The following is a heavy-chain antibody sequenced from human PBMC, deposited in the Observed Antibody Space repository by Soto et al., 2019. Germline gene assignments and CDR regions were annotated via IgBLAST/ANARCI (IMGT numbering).Heavy chain of an antibody. D-gene: IGHD6-6*01. Sequence: SETLSLTCTVSGGSISSYYWSWIRQPPGKGLEWIGYIYYSGSTNYNPSLKSRVTISVDTSKNQFSLKLSSVTAADTAVYYCAREGGYSSSSSWPYMDVWGKGTTVTVSS. CDR1: GGSISSYY. V-gene: IGHV4-59*01. CDR2: IYYSGST. J-gene: IGHJ6*03. CDR3: AREGGYSSSSSWPYMDV.